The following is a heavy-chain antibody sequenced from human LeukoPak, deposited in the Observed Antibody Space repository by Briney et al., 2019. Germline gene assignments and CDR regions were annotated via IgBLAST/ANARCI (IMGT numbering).Heavy chain of an antibody. CDR3: ARSLTMMVVVIAGY. Sequence: ASVKVSCKAFGYTFTGYYMHWVRQAPGQGLEWMGWINPNSGGTNYAQKFQGRVTMTRDTSISTAYMELSRLRSDDTAVYYCARSLTMMVVVIAGYWGQGTLVTVSS. CDR1: GYTFTGYY. V-gene: IGHV1-2*02. CDR2: INPNSGGT. J-gene: IGHJ4*02. D-gene: IGHD3-22*01.